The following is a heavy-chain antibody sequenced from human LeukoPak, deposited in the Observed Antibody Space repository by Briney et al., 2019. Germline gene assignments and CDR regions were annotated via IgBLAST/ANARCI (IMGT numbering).Heavy chain of an antibody. J-gene: IGHJ4*02. D-gene: IGHD3-10*01. CDR2: ISGSGVST. CDR1: GFTFSGYA. V-gene: IGHV3-23*01. Sequence: GGSLRLSCAASGFTFSGYAMSGVRQAPGKGLEWVSTISGSGVSTYYADSVKGRFTSSRDNSKNTLYLQMNNLRAEDTAVYYCAKESRYYYGSGSFSSQFDYWGQGNLVTVSS. CDR3: AKESRYYYGSGSFSSQFDY.